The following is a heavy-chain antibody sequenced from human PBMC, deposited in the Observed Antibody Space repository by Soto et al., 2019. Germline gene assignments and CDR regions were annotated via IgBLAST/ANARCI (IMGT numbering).Heavy chain of an antibody. CDR2: IYSGGST. CDR3: ARDPPATRHGMDV. CDR1: GFTVSSNY. Sequence: GGSLRLSCAASGFTVSSNYMSWVRQAPGKGLEWVSVIYSGGSTYYAGSVRVRFTISRDNSENTLYLQMKSLKAEDTAVYYCARDPPATRHGMDVGRQGTTDTVSS. V-gene: IGHV3-53*01. J-gene: IGHJ6*02.